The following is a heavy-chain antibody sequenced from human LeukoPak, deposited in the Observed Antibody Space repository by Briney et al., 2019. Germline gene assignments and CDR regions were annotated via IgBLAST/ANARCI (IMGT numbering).Heavy chain of an antibody. CDR1: GYSLTDLS. J-gene: IGHJ4*02. CDR3: AKSHGDYGLLDY. D-gene: IGHD4-17*01. V-gene: IGHV1-24*01. CDR2: FDPEDGER. Sequence: ASVKVSCKVSGYSLTDLSLHWGRQAPGKGLEWVGGFDPEDGERIYAQKFQGRLSMTEDTSKDTGYMELRTLRSEDTALYYCAKSHGDYGLLDYWGQGTLVTVSS.